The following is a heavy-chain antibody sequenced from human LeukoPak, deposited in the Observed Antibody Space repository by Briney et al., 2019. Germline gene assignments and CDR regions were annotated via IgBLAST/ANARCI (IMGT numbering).Heavy chain of an antibody. V-gene: IGHV3-7*01. CDR1: GFTFSTYW. D-gene: IGHD3-22*01. CDR3: ARCPYNSTGYYSVPSHLDY. J-gene: IGHJ4*02. CDR2: IKQDGSAK. Sequence: GGSLRLSCAASGFTFSTYWMTWVRQAPGKGLEWVANIKQDGSAKYYVDSLRGRFSISRDNVKNSLFLQMNSLSAEDTAVYYCARCPYNSTGYYSVPSHLDYWGQGTLVTVSS.